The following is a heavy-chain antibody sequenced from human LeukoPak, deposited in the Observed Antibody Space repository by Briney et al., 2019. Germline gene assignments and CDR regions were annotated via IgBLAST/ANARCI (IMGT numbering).Heavy chain of an antibody. V-gene: IGHV1-2*02. CDR3: ARGSGYDSLHFDY. D-gene: IGHD5-12*01. CDR1: GYTFTGDY. Sequence: ASVKVSCKASGYTFTGDYMYWGRQAPGQGREWMGGINPNSGGTKSEQKFEGRVTITRDTSISTAYMELSRLRSDDTAVYYCARGSGYDSLHFDYWGQGTLVTVSS. CDR2: INPNSGGT. J-gene: IGHJ4*02.